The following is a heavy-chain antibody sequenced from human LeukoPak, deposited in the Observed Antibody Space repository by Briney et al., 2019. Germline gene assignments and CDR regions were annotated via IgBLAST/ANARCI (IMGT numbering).Heavy chain of an antibody. V-gene: IGHV1-69*01. CDR2: IIPIFGTV. J-gene: IGHJ6*04. CDR3: ARGGLLRFGINKYYYRMDV. Sequence: ASVKVSCKASGGTFSSYAISWVRQAPGQGLEWMAGIIPIFGTVNYVQKFQGRVTITADESTSTAYLELSSLRSEDTAVYYCARGGLLRFGINKYYYRMDVWGKGTTVTVSS. CDR1: GGTFSSYA. D-gene: IGHD3-10*01.